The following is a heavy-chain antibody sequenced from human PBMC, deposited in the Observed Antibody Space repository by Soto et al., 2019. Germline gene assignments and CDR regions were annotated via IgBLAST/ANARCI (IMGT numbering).Heavy chain of an antibody. V-gene: IGHV5-10-1*03. CDR2: LDPSHGFT. J-gene: IGHJ3*02. CDR3: ARQRGAVRHAFDI. D-gene: IGHD4-17*01. CDR1: GYTFSNYW. Sequence: EVRLVQSGAELKKPGESLRISCTGSGYTFSNYWISWVRQMPGKGLGWMGRLDPSHGFTSYSPSFQGHVTISTDKSISAGYLQRSSLKAAAAAMYYCARQRGAVRHAFDIWGHGTMVIVSS.